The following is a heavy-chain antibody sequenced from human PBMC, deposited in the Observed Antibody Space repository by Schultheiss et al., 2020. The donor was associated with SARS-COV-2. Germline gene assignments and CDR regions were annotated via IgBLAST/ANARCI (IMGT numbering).Heavy chain of an antibody. V-gene: IGHV4-34*01. CDR3: ARRRPQGFWSRSLDP. CDR1: GGSFSGYY. Sequence: SETLSLTCAVYGGSFSGYYWSWIRQHPGKGLEWIGYIYYSGSTYYNPSLKSRVTISVDTSKNQFSLKLSSVTAADTAVYYCARRRPQGFWSRSLDPWGQGTLVTVSS. D-gene: IGHD3-3*01. CDR2: IYYSGST. J-gene: IGHJ5*02.